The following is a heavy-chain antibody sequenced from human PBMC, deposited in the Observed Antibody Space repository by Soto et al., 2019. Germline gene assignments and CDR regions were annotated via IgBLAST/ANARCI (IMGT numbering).Heavy chain of an antibody. CDR3: ARDKITGLFDY. D-gene: IGHD2-8*02. J-gene: IGHJ4*02. CDR1: GGSFSGYY. CDR2: INHSGST. V-gene: IGHV4-34*01. Sequence: QVQLQQWGAGLLKPSETLSLTCAVYGGSFSGYYWTWIRQPLGTGLEWIGEINHSGSTNYNPSLKSRVTISVDASKNQFSLKLTSVTAADTAVYYCARDKITGLFDYWGQGTLVTVSS.